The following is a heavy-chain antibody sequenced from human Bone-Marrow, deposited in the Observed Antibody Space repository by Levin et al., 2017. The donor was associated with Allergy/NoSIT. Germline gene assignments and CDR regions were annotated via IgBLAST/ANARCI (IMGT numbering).Heavy chain of an antibody. V-gene: IGHV4-39*07. CDR2: SYFSGRT. J-gene: IGHJ3*01. CDR1: GGSMTSSNYF. D-gene: IGHD5-18*01. Sequence: SETLSLTCTVSGGSMTSSNYFWAWLRHHPGTGMEWIASSYFSGRTHYNPSLRSRVTTSVDTSKNQFSLRLNSVTAADSAIYFCARDSWIQRSPDVWGQGTMVTVSS. CDR3: ARDSWIQRSPDV.